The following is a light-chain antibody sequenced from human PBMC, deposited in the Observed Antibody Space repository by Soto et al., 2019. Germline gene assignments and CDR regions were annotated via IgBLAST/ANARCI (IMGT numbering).Light chain of an antibody. V-gene: IGLV4-69*01. CDR1: SGHSNYA. CDR3: QTWGTGSAFVV. CDR2: VNSGGSH. Sequence: QPVLTQAPSASASLGASVKLTCTLSSGHSNYAIAWHQQQPEKGPRYLMKVNSGGSHIEGDGIPDRFSGSSSGAERYLFIASLQSEDEADYYCQTWGTGSAFVVFGGGTQLTVL. J-gene: IGLJ7*01.